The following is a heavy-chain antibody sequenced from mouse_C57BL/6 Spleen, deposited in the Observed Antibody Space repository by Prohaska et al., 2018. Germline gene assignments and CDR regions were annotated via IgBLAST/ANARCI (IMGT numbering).Heavy chain of an antibody. D-gene: IGHD4-1*01. J-gene: IGHJ1*03. CDR2: INPDSSTI. Sequence: EVKLLQSGGGLVQPGGSLKLSCAASGIDFSRYWMSWVRRAPGKGLEWIGEINPDSSTINYATSIKDKFIISRDNAKNTLYLQMSKGRSEDTALYYCASPNWDWYFDVWGTGTTVTVSS. CDR3: ASPNWDWYFDV. V-gene: IGHV4-1*01. CDR1: GIDFSRYW.